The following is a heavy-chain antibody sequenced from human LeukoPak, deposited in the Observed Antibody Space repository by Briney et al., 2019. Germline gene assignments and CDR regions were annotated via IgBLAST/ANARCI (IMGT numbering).Heavy chain of an antibody. CDR2: IKQDGSEK. Sequence: GGSLRLSCAASGFTFSSYAMSWVRQAPGKGLEWVANIKQDGSEKYYVDSVKGRFTISRDNAKNSLYLQMNSLRAEDTAVYYCARDLIWFGEAGIDYWGQGTLVTVSS. J-gene: IGHJ4*02. CDR3: ARDLIWFGEAGIDY. V-gene: IGHV3-7*01. D-gene: IGHD3-10*01. CDR1: GFTFSSYA.